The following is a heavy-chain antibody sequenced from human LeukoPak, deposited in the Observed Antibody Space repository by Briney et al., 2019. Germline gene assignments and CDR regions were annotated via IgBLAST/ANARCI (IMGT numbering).Heavy chain of an antibody. Sequence: SETLSLTCAVYGGSFSGYYWSWIRQPAGKGLEWIGRIYTSGSTNYNPSLKSRVTMSVDTSKNQFSLKLSSVTAADTAVYYCARAGLWFGEYAFDIWGQGTMVTVSS. D-gene: IGHD3-10*01. CDR2: IYTSGST. V-gene: IGHV4-59*10. J-gene: IGHJ3*02. CDR1: GGSFSGYY. CDR3: ARAGLWFGEYAFDI.